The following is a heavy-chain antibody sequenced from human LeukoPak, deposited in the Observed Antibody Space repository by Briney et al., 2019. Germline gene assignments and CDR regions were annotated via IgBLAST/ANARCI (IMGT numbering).Heavy chain of an antibody. CDR1: GYTFTGYY. D-gene: IGHD2-15*01. V-gene: IGHV1-46*01. Sequence: ASVKVSCKASGYTFTGYYMHWVRQAPGQGLEWMGVINPSGGTTTYAQKFQGRVTMTRDTSTRTVYMEVSSLRSEDTAVYYCARRSARYCAGGSCYFDHWGQGTLVIVSS. CDR2: INPSGGTT. J-gene: IGHJ4*02. CDR3: ARRSARYCAGGSCYFDH.